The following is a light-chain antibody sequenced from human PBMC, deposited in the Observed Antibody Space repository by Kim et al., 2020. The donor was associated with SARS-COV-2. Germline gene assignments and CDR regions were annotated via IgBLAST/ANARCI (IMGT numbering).Light chain of an antibody. V-gene: IGKV1-5*03. J-gene: IGKJ1*01. CDR3: QQYNRYSRT. CDR1: QSISVW. Sequence: AYVGDRVNITCRASQSISVWLAWYQQKPGKAPKLLIYKASSLESGVPSRFSGSGSGTEFTLTISSLQPDDFATYYCQQYNRYSRTFGQGTKVDIK. CDR2: KAS.